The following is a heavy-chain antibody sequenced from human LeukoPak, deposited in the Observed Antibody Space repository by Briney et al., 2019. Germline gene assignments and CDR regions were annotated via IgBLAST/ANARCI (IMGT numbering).Heavy chain of an antibody. J-gene: IGHJ6*03. CDR2: IYYRGCT. D-gene: IGHD1-26*01. Sequence: PSETLSLTRTVSGGSLSRYYRSWIRQPPGKGLEGLGYIYYRGCTNYNPSLKSRVTISVDTSKHQLSLELSSVTAGDTPVYYCAGEARMSYYDRERLHYYNYTDVWGNGTTVTVSS. CDR3: AGEARMSYYDRERLHYYNYTDV. CDR1: GGSLSRYY. V-gene: IGHV4-59*01.